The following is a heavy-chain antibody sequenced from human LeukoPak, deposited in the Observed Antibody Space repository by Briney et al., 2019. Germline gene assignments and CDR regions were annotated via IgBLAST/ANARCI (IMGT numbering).Heavy chain of an antibody. CDR3: ARGTYYYDSSGYAVRSYFDY. V-gene: IGHV4-4*07. Sequence: PSETLSLTCTVSGGSISSYYWSWIRQPAGKGLEWIGRIYISGSTNYNPSLKSRVTMSVDTSKNQFSLKLSSVTAADTAVYYCARGTYYYDSSGYAVRSYFDYWGQGTLVTVSS. CDR1: GGSISSYY. CDR2: IYISGST. D-gene: IGHD3-22*01. J-gene: IGHJ4*02.